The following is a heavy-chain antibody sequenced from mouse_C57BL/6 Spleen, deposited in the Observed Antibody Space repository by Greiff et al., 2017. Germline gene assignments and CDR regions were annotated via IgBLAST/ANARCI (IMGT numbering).Heavy chain of an antibody. D-gene: IGHD1-1*01. J-gene: IGHJ4*01. CDR3: ARDYYGSSHAMDY. CDR1: GFTFSSYA. Sequence: EVQLVESGGGLVKPGGSLKLSCAASGFTFSSYAMSWVRQTPEKRLEWVATISDGGSYTYYPDNVKGRFTISRDNAKNNLYLQMSHLKSEDTAMYYCARDYYGSSHAMDYWGQGTSVTVSS. CDR2: ISDGGSYT. V-gene: IGHV5-4*01.